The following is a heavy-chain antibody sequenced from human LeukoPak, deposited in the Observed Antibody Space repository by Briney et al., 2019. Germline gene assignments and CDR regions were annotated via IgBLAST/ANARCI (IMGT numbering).Heavy chain of an antibody. V-gene: IGHV4-31*03. Sequence: PSETLSLTCTVSGGSISSGGYYWSWIRQHPGKGLEWIGYIYYSGSTYYNPSLKSRVTISVDTSKNQFSLKLSSVTAADTAVYYCARARDSSGYYNPHFDYWGQGTLVTVSS. D-gene: IGHD3-22*01. CDR1: GGSISSGGYY. CDR2: IYYSGST. CDR3: ARARDSSGYYNPHFDY. J-gene: IGHJ4*02.